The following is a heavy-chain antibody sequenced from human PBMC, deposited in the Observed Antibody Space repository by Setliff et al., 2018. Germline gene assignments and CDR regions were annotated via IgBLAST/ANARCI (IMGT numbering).Heavy chain of an antibody. CDR1: GGTFSSYA. D-gene: IGHD3-3*01. CDR2: IIPMFGPA. Sequence: SVKVSCKASGGTFSSYAISWVRQAPGQGLEWMGGIIPMFGPANYAQKFQGRVTMTSDTSTNTVYLEVSSLRSEDTAVYFCARDRFYNSWSGTSITAPHDAFDIWGQGTMVTVSS. CDR3: ARDRFYNSWSGTSITAPHDAFDI. J-gene: IGHJ3*02. V-gene: IGHV1-69*05.